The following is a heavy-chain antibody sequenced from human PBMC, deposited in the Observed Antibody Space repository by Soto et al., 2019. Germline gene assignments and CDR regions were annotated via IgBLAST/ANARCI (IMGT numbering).Heavy chain of an antibody. CDR3: AKDRGYYDSSGYYNWF. J-gene: IGHJ5*01. V-gene: IGHV3-30*18. CDR2: ISYDGSNK. CDR1: GFTFSSYG. D-gene: IGHD3-22*01. Sequence: GGSLRLSCAASGFTFSSYGMHWVRQAPGKGLEWVAVISYDGSNKYYADSVKGRFTISRDNSKNTLYLQMNSLRAEDTAVYYCAKDRGYYDSSGYYNWF.